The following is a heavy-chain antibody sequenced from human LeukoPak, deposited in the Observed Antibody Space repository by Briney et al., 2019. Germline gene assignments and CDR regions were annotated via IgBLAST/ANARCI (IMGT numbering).Heavy chain of an antibody. CDR1: GFTVSSNY. CDR3: ARAGSFWRYVY. CDR2: IYSGGST. Sequence: QPGGSLRLSCAASGFTVSSNYMSWVRQAPGKGLEWVSVIYSGGSTYYADSVRGRFTISRDNAKNSLSLQMNGLRVEDTAVYYCARAGSFWRYVYWGQGTLVTVSS. V-gene: IGHV3-53*01. D-gene: IGHD3-10*01. J-gene: IGHJ4*02.